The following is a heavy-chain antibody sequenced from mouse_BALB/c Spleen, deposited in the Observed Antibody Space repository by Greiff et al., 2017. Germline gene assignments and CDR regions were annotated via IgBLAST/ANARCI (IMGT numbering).Heavy chain of an antibody. V-gene: IGHV2-4-1*01. CDR2: IWSGGST. Sequence: QVQLKESGPGLVQPSQSLSITCTVSGFSLTSYGVHWVRQSPGKGLEWLGVIWSGGSTDYNAAFISRLSISKDNSKSQVFFKMNSLQADDTAIYYCARKGHGNYGGNWFAYWGQGTLVTVSA. J-gene: IGHJ3*01. CDR3: ARKGHGNYGGNWFAY. CDR1: GFSLTSYG. D-gene: IGHD2-1*01.